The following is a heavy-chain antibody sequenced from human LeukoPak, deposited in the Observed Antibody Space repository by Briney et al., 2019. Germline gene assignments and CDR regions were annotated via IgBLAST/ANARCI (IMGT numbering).Heavy chain of an antibody. CDR3: AREGYGDRPFDY. V-gene: IGHV3-21*01. CDR1: GFTFSSYS. CDR2: ISSSSSYI. D-gene: IGHD4-17*01. Sequence: PGGSLRLSCAASGFTFSSYSMNWVRQAPGKGLEWVSSISSSSSYIYYADSVKGRFTISRDNAKNSLYLQTNSLRAEDTAVYYCAREGYGDRPFDYWGQGTLVTVSS. J-gene: IGHJ4*02.